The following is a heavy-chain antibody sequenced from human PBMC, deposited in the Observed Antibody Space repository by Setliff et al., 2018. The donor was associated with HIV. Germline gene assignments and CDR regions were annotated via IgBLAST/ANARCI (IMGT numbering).Heavy chain of an antibody. CDR1: GASISSYY. CDR2: ITDSGNT. J-gene: IGHJ4*02. V-gene: IGHV4-59*01. CDR3: ARGRRRSSTPYYFDY. Sequence: SETLSLTCTVSGASISSYYWTWIRQSPGNRLEWLGYITDSGNTNYNPSLKSRVTISIDTSKSQFSLKLTSVSAADTAMYYCARGRRRSSTPYYFDYWGQGTLVTVSS.